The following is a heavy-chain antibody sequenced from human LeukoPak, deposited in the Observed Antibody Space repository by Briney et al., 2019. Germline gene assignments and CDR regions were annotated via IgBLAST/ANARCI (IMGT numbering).Heavy chain of an antibody. CDR3: AKGAEIDH. J-gene: IGHJ4*02. Sequence: GGSLRLSCAASGFNFNNFAMSWVRQAPRKGLEWLSAMTGPADTTYYAESVKGRFTISRDYSKSMVFLQMNSLRVEDTAIYYCAKGAEIDHWGQGTLVTVSS. V-gene: IGHV3-23*01. CDR2: MTGPADTT. CDR1: GFNFNNFA.